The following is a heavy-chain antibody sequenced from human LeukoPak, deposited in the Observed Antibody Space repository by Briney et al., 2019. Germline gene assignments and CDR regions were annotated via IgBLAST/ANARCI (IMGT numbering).Heavy chain of an antibody. CDR1: GGSISSYY. CDR2: IYYSGST. J-gene: IGHJ5*02. V-gene: IGHV4-59*12. Sequence: SETLSLTCTVSGGSISSYYWSWIRQPPGKGLEWIGYIYYSGSTNYNPSLKSRVTISVDTSKNQFSLKLSSVTAADTAVYYCARDKGFGALNCSSTSCYRGNWFDPWGQGTLVTVSS. CDR3: ARDKGFGALNCSSTSCYRGNWFDP. D-gene: IGHD2-2*01.